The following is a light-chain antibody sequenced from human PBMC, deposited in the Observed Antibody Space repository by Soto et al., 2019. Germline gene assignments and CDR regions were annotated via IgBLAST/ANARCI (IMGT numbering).Light chain of an antibody. V-gene: IGKV2-28*01. CDR2: LGS. CDR1: QSLLHTNGYNY. J-gene: IGKJ4*01. CDR3: MQALQTPLT. Sequence: DIVMTQTPLSLPVTPGEPASISCRSSQSLLHTNGYNYLDWYLQKPGQSPQLLISLGSDRASGVPDRFSGSGSGTEFTPKISRVEAEDVGVYYCMQALQTPLTFGGGTQVEIK.